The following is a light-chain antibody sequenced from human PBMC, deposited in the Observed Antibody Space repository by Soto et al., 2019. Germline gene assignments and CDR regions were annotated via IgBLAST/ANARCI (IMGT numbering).Light chain of an antibody. V-gene: IGLV2-11*01. CDR3: CSDAGGYTLA. J-gene: IGLJ2*01. CDR1: SSDVGGYNY. CDR2: DVT. Sequence: QSALTQPRSVSGSPGQSVTISCTGTSSDVGGYNYVSWYQQHPDKAPKVMIYDVTKRPSEVPDRFSGSKSGNTASLTISGLQAEDEADYYCCSDAGGYTLAFGGGTKLTVL.